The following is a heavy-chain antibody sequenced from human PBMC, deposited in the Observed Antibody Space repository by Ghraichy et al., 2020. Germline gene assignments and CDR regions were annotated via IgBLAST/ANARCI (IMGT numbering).Heavy chain of an antibody. CDR2: VHYTGNT. CDR3: ARRGRGYSLVYHGLDV. J-gene: IGHJ6*02. Sequence: SETLSLTCTVSGGSIRGHYWSWVRQPPGKGLEWIGYVHYTGNTDYSPSMKSRATISLDTPRNQFSLTLTSVTAADTAVYYCARRGRGYSLVYHGLDVWGQGTTVTVSS. CDR1: GGSIRGHY. V-gene: IGHV4-59*08. D-gene: IGHD5-12*01.